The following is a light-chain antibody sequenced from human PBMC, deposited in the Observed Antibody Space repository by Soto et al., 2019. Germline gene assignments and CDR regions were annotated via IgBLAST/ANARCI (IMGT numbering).Light chain of an antibody. Sequence: IVITQSPATLSVSPGERATLSCRASQSVGSNLAWYQQKPGQAPRLLIYDASNRATGIPARFSGSGSGTDFTLTISSLEPEDFAVYYCQQRSNWPPVFGGGTKVDIK. CDR3: QQRSNWPPV. V-gene: IGKV3-11*01. CDR2: DAS. CDR1: QSVGSN. J-gene: IGKJ4*01.